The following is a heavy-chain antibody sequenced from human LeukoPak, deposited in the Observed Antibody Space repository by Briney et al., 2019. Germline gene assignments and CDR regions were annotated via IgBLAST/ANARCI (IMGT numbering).Heavy chain of an antibody. CDR2: INPNSGGT. V-gene: IGHV1-2*02. CDR1: GYTFTSYA. D-gene: IGHD5-18*01. J-gene: IGHJ3*02. Sequence: ASVKVSCKASGYTFTSYAMNWVRQAPGQGLEWMGWINPNSGGTNYAQKFQGRVTMTRDTSISTAYMELSRLRSDDTAVYYCARVVGYSYGQHDAFDIWGQGTMVTVSS. CDR3: ARVVGYSYGQHDAFDI.